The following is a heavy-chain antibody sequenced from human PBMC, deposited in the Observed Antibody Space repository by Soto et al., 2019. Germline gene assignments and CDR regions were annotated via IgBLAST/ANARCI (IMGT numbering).Heavy chain of an antibody. V-gene: IGHV6-1*01. CDR3: ARERGVLSEAFDI. CDR2: TYYRSKWYN. Sequence: SQTLSLTCXISGDSVSSNSAAWNWLRQSPSRGLEWLGRTYYRSKWYNDYVVSVKSRITINPDTSKNQFSLQLNSVTPEDTAVYYCARERGVLSEAFDIWGQGTVVTVSS. J-gene: IGHJ3*02. D-gene: IGHD3-10*01. CDR1: GDSVSSNSAA.